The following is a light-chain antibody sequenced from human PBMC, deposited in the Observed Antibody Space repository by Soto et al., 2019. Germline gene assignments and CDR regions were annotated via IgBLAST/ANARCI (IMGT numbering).Light chain of an antibody. V-gene: IGLV2-14*01. CDR3: SSYTSSSTYVV. CDR1: TSDVGGYDY. Sequence: SALTQPASVSGSPGQSIAISCTGTTSDVGGYDYVSWYQHHPGKAPKLIIYEVSNRLSGVSDRFSGSKSGNTASLTISGLQADDEADYYCSSYTSSSTYVVFGGGTKLTVL. CDR2: EVS. J-gene: IGLJ2*01.